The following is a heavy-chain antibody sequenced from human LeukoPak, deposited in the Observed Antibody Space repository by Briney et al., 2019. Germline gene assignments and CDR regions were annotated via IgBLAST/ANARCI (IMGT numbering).Heavy chain of an antibody. CDR1: GYTFTDYS. CDR2: INPNSGST. V-gene: IGHV1-2*02. Sequence: ASVKVSCTASGYTFTDYSMHWVRQAPGQGLEWMGWINPNSGSTNYPQKFQGRVTMTRDTSVNTAYMELNRLTSDDTAVYYCVRGGELNGDYFPPYTCFDPWGQGALVTVSS. D-gene: IGHD4-17*01. CDR3: VRGGELNGDYFPPYTCFDP. J-gene: IGHJ5*02.